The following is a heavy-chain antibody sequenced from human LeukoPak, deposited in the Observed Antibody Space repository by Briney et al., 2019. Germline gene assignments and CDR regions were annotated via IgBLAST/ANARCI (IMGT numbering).Heavy chain of an antibody. J-gene: IGHJ4*02. CDR1: GDFIYNNYYY. CDR3: ARHGGDYGILTGHTSAVFAF. D-gene: IGHD3-9*01. V-gene: IGHV4-39*01. Sequence: SGTLSLTCTVSGDFIYNNYYYWGWIRQTPGKGLEWIASIHYSGTTHYTPSLQSRLTMAVDTAKNQFSLQLSSVTAADTAVYYCARHGGDYGILTGHTSAVFAFWGQGALVTVSS. CDR2: IHYSGTT.